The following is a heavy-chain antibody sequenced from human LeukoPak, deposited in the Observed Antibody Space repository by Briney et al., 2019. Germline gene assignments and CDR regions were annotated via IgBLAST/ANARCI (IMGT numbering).Heavy chain of an antibody. CDR2: ITGGRST. D-gene: IGHD5-24*01. J-gene: IGHJ4*02. CDR3: AKDYVSGDGYWDFAY. Sequence: GGSLRLYCAASGFTFSNYAMSWVRQAPGKGLEWISGITGGRSTYYADSVKGRFTISRDNSKNTMSLEMNSLRVEDTAVYYCAKDYVSGDGYWDFAYWGQGTLVTVSS. V-gene: IGHV3-23*01. CDR1: GFTFSNYA.